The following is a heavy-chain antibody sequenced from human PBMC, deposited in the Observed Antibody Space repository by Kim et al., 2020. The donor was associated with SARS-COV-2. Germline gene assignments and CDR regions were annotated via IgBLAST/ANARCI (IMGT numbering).Heavy chain of an antibody. CDR2: ISYDGSNK. Sequence: GGSLRLSCAASGFTFSSYAMHWVRQAPGKGLEWVAVISYDGSNKYYADSVKGRFTISRDNSKNTLYLQMNSLRAEDTAVYYCARSPGGFGEFTDYWGQGTLVTVSS. CDR1: GFTFSSYA. D-gene: IGHD3-10*01. J-gene: IGHJ4*02. V-gene: IGHV3-30*04. CDR3: ARSPGGFGEFTDY.